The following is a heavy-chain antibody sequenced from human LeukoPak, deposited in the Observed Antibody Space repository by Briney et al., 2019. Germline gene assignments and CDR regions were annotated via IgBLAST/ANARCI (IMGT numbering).Heavy chain of an antibody. Sequence: GGSLRLSCAASGFTFSSYAMSWVRQAPGKGLEWVSAISGSGGRTYYEDSVKGRFTISRDNSKNTLYLQMNSLRAEDTAVYYCAKSPYSSPTYYFDYWGQGTLVTVSS. CDR3: AKSPYSSPTYYFDY. D-gene: IGHD6-13*01. CDR2: ISGSGGRT. CDR1: GFTFSSYA. J-gene: IGHJ4*02. V-gene: IGHV3-23*01.